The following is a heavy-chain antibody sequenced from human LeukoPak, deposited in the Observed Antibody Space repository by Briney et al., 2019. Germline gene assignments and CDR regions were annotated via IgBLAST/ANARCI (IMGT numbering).Heavy chain of an antibody. Sequence: PGGTLRPSCAASGFTFSSYGMSWVRQAPGKGLEWVSAISGSGGSTYYADSVKGRFTISRDNSKNTLYLQMNSLRAEDTAVYYCARGGDYMDVWGKGTTVTISS. V-gene: IGHV3-23*01. CDR1: GFTFSSYG. J-gene: IGHJ6*03. D-gene: IGHD6-25*01. CDR3: ARGGDYMDV. CDR2: ISGSGGST.